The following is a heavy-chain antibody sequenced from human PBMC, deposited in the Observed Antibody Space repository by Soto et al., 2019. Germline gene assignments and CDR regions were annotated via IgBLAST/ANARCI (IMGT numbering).Heavy chain of an antibody. CDR2: FDPEDGET. Sequence: ASVKVSCKVSGYTLTELSMHWVRQAPGKGLEWMGGFDPEDGETIYAQKFQGRVTMTEDTSTDTAYMELSSLRSEDTAVYYCATMTGRESIAAAGTFQPLDYYGMDVWGQGTTVTVS. J-gene: IGHJ6*02. CDR3: ATMTGRESIAAAGTFQPLDYYGMDV. CDR1: GYTLTELS. V-gene: IGHV1-24*01. D-gene: IGHD6-13*01.